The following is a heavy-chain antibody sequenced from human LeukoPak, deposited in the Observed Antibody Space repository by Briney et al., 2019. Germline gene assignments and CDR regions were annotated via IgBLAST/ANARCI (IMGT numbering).Heavy chain of an antibody. CDR2: INHSGST. CDR1: GVSFSGYY. V-gene: IGHV4-34*01. Sequence: PSETLSLTCAVYGVSFSGYYWSWIRQPPGKGLEWIGEINHSGSTNYNPSLKSRATISVDTSKNQFSLKLSSVTAADTAVYYCARSRISRITIFGVVKNWFDPWGQGTLVTVSS. CDR3: ARSRISRITIFGVVKNWFDP. J-gene: IGHJ5*02. D-gene: IGHD3-3*01.